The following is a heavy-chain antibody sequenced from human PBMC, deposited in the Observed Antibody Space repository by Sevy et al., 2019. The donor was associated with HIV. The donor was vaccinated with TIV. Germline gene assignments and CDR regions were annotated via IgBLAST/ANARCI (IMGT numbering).Heavy chain of an antibody. CDR2: ISGSGGST. V-gene: IGHV3-23*01. D-gene: IGHD6-19*01. Sequence: GGSLRLSCAASGFTFSRYSMNWVRQAPGKGLEWVSAISGSGGSTYYADSVKGRFTISRDNSKNTLYLQMNSLRAEDTAVYYCAKDEIWSRLVPGYWGQGTLVTVSS. CDR1: GFTFSRYS. J-gene: IGHJ4*02. CDR3: AKDEIWSRLVPGY.